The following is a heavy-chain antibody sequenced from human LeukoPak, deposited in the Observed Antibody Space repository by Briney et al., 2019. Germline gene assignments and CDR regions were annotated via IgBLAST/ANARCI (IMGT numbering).Heavy chain of an antibody. V-gene: IGHV4-39*07. Sequence: SETLSLTCSVSLDSISNSPYYWGWIRQPPGKGLEWIGSIYYSGSAYYNPSLKSRVAMSVDTPKNQFSLKLSSVTAADTAVYYCAGSGWSFDAFDFWGQGTMVTVSS. J-gene: IGHJ3*01. CDR1: LDSISNSPYY. CDR2: IYYSGSA. D-gene: IGHD6-19*01. CDR3: AGSGWSFDAFDF.